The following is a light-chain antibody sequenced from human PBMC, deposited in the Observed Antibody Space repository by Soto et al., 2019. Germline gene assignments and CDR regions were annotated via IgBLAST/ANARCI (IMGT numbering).Light chain of an antibody. CDR2: GAS. J-gene: IGKJ2*01. Sequence: EIVLTQSPGTLSLPPGGRATLSCRASQSVSATYLAWYQQRPGRAPRLLIYGASTRAPGIPDRFSGSGSGTDFTLTISRLQSEDFAVYYCQHYASSPMYTFGQGTKLENK. V-gene: IGKV3-20*01. CDR3: QHYASSPMYT. CDR1: QSVSATY.